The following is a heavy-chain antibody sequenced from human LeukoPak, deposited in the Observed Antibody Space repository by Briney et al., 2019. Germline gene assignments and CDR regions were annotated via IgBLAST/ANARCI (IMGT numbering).Heavy chain of an antibody. CDR1: GGSISSYY. D-gene: IGHD2-2*02. Sequence: SETLSLTCTVSGGSISSYYWSWIRQPPGKGLEWIGYIYYSGSTYYNPSLKSRVTISVDTSKNQFSLKLSSVTAADTAVYYCARDVTVVVPAAIVEQGWFDPWGQGTLVTVSS. V-gene: IGHV4-59*12. J-gene: IGHJ5*02. CDR2: IYYSGST. CDR3: ARDVTVVVPAAIVEQGWFDP.